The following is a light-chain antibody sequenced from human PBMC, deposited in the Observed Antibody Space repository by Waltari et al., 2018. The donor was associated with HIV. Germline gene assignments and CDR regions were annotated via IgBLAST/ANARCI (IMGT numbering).Light chain of an antibody. CDR3: QSYDDSNVV. Sequence: NFMLAQPHSVSESPGKTVTISCTRSSGTIASNYVQWYQQRPGSSPTAVIYVDNQRPSGVPDRFSGSIDSSSNSASLTISGLKTEDEADYYCQSYDDSNVVFGGGTKLTVL. J-gene: IGLJ2*01. CDR2: VDN. CDR1: SGTIASNY. V-gene: IGLV6-57*01.